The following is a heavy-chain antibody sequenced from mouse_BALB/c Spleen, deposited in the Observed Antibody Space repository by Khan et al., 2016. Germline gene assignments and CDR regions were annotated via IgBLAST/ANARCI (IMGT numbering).Heavy chain of an antibody. J-gene: IGHJ3*01. D-gene: IGHD1-1*01. CDR3: AREGLDGSSSFAY. CDR2: IYPGDGDT. V-gene: IGHV1-80*01. Sequence: QVQLKQSGAELVRPGSSVKISCKASGYAFSSYWMNWVKQRPGQGLEWIGQIYPGDGDTNYNGKFKGNATLTADKSSSTAYMQLSSLTAEDSAVYFCAREGLDGSSSFAYWGQGTLVTVSA. CDR1: GYAFSSYW.